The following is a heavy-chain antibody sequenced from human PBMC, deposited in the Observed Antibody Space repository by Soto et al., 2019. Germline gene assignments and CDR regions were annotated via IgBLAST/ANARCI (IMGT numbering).Heavy chain of an antibody. J-gene: IGHJ4*02. V-gene: IGHV3-7*01. D-gene: IGHD1-1*01. CDR3: ATDSGTSDY. Sequence: GGSLRLSCAASGFTFSTYWMSWVRQAPGKGLEWVANIKQDGSERYYVDSVKGRFTISRDNAKSSLFLQMNSLRAEDTAVYYCATDSGTSDYWGQGTLVTVSS. CDR1: GFTFSTYW. CDR2: IKQDGSER.